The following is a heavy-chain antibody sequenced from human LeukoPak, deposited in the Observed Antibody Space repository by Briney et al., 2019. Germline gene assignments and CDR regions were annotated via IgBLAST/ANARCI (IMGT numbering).Heavy chain of an antibody. D-gene: IGHD5-12*01. CDR1: GGSISSYY. CDR2: VYYSGST. CDR3: AIRDIVATMVDY. V-gene: IGHV4-59*08. Sequence: SETLSLTCTVSGGSISSYYWSWIRQPPGKGLEWIGYVYYSGSTNYNPSLKSRVTISVDTSKNQFSLKLSSVTAADTAVYYCAIRDIVATMVDYWGQGTLVTVSS. J-gene: IGHJ4*02.